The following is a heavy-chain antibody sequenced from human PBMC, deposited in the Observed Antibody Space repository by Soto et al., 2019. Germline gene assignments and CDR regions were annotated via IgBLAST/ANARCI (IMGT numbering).Heavy chain of an antibody. V-gene: IGHV1-69*02. J-gene: IGHJ4*02. CDR2: IIPILGIA. CDR1: GGTFSSYT. CDR3: ARLGGYSTTRDY. D-gene: IGHD5-18*01. Sequence: QVQLVKSGAEVKKPGSSVKVSCKASGGTFSSYTISWVRQAPGQGLEWMGRIIPILGIANYAQKIQGRVTITADKSTSTAYMELSSLRSEDTAVYYCARLGGYSTTRDYWGQGTLVTVSS.